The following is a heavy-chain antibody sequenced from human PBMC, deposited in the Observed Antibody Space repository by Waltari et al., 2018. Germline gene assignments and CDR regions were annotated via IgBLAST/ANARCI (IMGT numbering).Heavy chain of an antibody. J-gene: IGHJ4*02. CDR2: INHSGTT. V-gene: IGHV4-34*01. CDR3: AACWGPLDY. Sequence: VQLQQWGAGLLKPSETLSLTCAVHGGSFSGYYWSWLRQPQGKGREWIGEINHSGTTNDNPSLKSRVTIAVDTSKNQFSLKLSSVTAADTAVYYCAACWGPLDYWGQGTLVTVSS. D-gene: IGHD7-27*01. CDR1: GGSFSGYY.